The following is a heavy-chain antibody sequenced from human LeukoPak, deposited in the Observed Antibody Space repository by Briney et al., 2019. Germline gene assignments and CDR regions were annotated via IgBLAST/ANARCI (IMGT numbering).Heavy chain of an antibody. J-gene: IGHJ6*03. V-gene: IGHV4-59*12. CDR3: ARDHQGTYFDFWSGSKANNYYYMDV. CDR2: IYYSGST. CDR1: GGSISSYY. Sequence: SETLSLTCTVSGGSISSYYWSWIRQPPGKGLEWIGYIYYSGSTYYNTSLKSRVTISVDTSKNQFSLKLRSVTAADTAVYYCARDHQGTYFDFWSGSKANNYYYMDVWGKGTTVTVSS. D-gene: IGHD3-3*01.